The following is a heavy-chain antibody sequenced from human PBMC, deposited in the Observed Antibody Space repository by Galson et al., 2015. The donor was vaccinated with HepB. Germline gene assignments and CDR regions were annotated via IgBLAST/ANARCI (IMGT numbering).Heavy chain of an antibody. CDR1: GGSIRSYY. CDR3: ARDRPTGWFDP. J-gene: IGHJ5*02. Sequence: ETLSLTCTVSGGSIRSYYWSWIRQPPGKGLEWIGYIYYSGTTNYNPSLKSRVTISVGTSRTQFSLKLSSVTAADTAVYYCARDRPTGWFDPWGQGTLVTVYS. V-gene: IGHV4-59*01. D-gene: IGHD4-17*01. CDR2: IYYSGTT.